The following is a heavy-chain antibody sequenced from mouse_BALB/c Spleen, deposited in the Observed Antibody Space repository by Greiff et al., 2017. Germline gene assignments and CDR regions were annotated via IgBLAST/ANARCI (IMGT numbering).Heavy chain of an antibody. J-gene: IGHJ3*01. CDR1: GFTFTDYY. CDR2: IRNKANGYTT. Sequence: DVMLVESGGGLVQPGGSLRLSCAPSGFTFTDYYMSWVRQPPGKALEWLGFIRNKANGYTTEYSASVKGRFTISRDNSQSILYLQMNTLRAEDSATYYCARDRNYYGSSYSYWGQGTLVTVSA. V-gene: IGHV7-3*02. D-gene: IGHD1-1*01. CDR3: ARDRNYYGSSYSY.